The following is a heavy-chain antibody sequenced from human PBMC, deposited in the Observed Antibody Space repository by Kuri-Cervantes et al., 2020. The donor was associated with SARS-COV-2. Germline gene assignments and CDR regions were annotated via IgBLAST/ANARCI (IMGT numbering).Heavy chain of an antibody. CDR1: GFTFSSYA. CDR3: ARVPIAAPEY. CDR2: IYHSGST. D-gene: IGHD6-13*01. Sequence: GSLRLSCAASGFTFSSYAMSWVRQAPGKGLEWIGSIYHSGSTYYNPSLKSRVTISVDTSKNQFSLKLSSVTAADTAVYYCARVPIAAPEYWGQGTLVTVSS. V-gene: IGHV4-38-2*01. J-gene: IGHJ4*02.